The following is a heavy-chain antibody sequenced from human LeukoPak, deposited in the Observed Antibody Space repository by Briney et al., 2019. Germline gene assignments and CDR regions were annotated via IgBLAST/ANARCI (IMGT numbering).Heavy chain of an antibody. Sequence: ASVKVSCKASGYTFTVYYMYWVRQAPGQGLEWMGRINPNSGDTDYAQNFQGRVTMTRDTSISTAYMELTNLRSDDTAVYYCARGYCSGGTCYLVENWFDPWGQGTLVTVSS. CDR2: INPNSGDT. CDR1: GYTFTVYY. J-gene: IGHJ5*02. CDR3: ARGYCSGGTCYLVENWFDP. D-gene: IGHD2-15*01. V-gene: IGHV1-2*06.